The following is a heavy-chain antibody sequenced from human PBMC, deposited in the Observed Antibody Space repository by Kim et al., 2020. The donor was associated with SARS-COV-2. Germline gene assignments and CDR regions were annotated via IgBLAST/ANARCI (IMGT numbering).Heavy chain of an antibody. J-gene: IGHJ6*02. Sequence: YNPSLMSRVTMSLDESKNQFSLKLTSVTAADTAVYYCARRSTHYYFGMDVWGQGTTVTVSS. D-gene: IGHD2-15*01. CDR3: ARRSTHYYFGMDV. V-gene: IGHV4-59*08.